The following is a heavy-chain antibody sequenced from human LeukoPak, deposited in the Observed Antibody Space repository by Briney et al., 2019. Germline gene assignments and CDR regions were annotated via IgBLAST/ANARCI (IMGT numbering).Heavy chain of an antibody. CDR3: ARVYDSSGYYYEV. D-gene: IGHD3-22*01. CDR2: IYPGDPDT. V-gene: IGHV5-51*01. CDR1: GYSFTSYW. Sequence: GESLKISCKGSGYSFTSYWIGWVRQMPGKGLEWMGIIYPGDPDTRYSPSFQGQVTISADKSISTAYLQWSSLKASDTAMYYCARVYDSSGYYYEVWGQGTLVTVSS. J-gene: IGHJ4*02.